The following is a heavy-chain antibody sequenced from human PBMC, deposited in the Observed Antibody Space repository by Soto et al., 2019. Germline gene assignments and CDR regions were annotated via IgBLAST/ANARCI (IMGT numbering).Heavy chain of an antibody. J-gene: IGHJ4*02. V-gene: IGHV3-48*02. CDR3: ARDQIWLQAHYFDY. D-gene: IGHD5-18*01. CDR1: GFTFSTYG. Sequence: EVQLVESGGGFVQPGGSLRLSCAASGFTFSTYGMSWVRQAPGKGLEWVAFICSSSSNIYYADSVKGRFTISRDNANNSLYLQMNSLRDADTAVYYCARDQIWLQAHYFDYWGQGSLVTVSS. CDR2: ICSSSSNI.